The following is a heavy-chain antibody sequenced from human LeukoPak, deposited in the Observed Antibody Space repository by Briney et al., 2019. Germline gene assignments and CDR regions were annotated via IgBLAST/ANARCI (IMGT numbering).Heavy chain of an antibody. J-gene: IGHJ4*02. CDR2: ISSNGGST. CDR1: GFTFSSYA. CDR3: AKRGFSGYDADY. D-gene: IGHD5-12*01. Sequence: GGSLRLSCAASGFTFSSYAMHWVRQAPGKGLEYASAISSNGGSTYYANSVKGRFTISRDNSQNTVYPQMNSLRAEDTAVYYCAKRGFSGYDADYWGQGTLVTVSS. V-gene: IGHV3-64*01.